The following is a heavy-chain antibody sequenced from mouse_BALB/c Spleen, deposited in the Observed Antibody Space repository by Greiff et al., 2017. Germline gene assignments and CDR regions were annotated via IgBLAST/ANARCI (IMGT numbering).Heavy chain of an antibody. V-gene: IGHV1S56*01. CDR3: ARETEDYAMDY. CDR2: IYPGNVNT. CDR1: GYTFTSYY. D-gene: IGHD4-1*01. Sequence: QVQLKESGPELVKPGASVRISCKASGYTFTSYYIHWVKQRPGQGLEWIGWIYPGNVNTKYNEKFKGKATLTADKSSSTAYMQLSSLTSEDSAVYFCARETEDYAMDYWGQGTSVTVSS. J-gene: IGHJ4*01.